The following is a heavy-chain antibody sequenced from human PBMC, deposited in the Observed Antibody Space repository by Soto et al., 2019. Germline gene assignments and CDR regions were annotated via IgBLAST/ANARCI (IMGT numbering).Heavy chain of an antibody. V-gene: IGHV3-23*01. CDR3: AKDLPLYYDFWSGYPPGGYYYMDV. J-gene: IGHJ6*03. CDR1: GVTFSRYA. D-gene: IGHD3-3*01. Sequence: PGGSLRLSCAASGVTFSRYAMSGVRQAPGKGLEWVSAISGSGGSTYYADSVKGRFTISRDNSKNTLYLQMNSLRAEDTAVYYCAKDLPLYYDFWSGYPPGGYYYMDVWGKGTTVTVSS. CDR2: ISGSGGST.